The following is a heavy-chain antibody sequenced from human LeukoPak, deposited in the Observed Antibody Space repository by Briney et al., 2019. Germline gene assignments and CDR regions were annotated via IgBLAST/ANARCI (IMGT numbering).Heavy chain of an antibody. CDR3: ARDRGSSGYTNWFDP. V-gene: IGHV1-46*01. J-gene: IGHJ5*02. D-gene: IGHD3-22*01. CDR1: GYTFTSYY. CDR2: INPSGGST. Sequence: ASVKVSCKASGYTFTSYYMHWVRQAPGQGLEWMGIINPSGGSTSYAQKFQGRVTMTRDMSTSTVYMELSSLRSEDTAVYYCARDRGSSGYTNWFDPWGQGTLVTVSS.